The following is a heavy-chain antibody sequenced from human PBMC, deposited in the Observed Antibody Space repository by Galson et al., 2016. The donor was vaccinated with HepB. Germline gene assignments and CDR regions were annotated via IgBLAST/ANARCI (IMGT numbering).Heavy chain of an antibody. Sequence: SVKVSCKASGGSFSTNVIIWVRQAPGQGLEWMGGIIPMFGKTNYAQKFQGRVTMTADESSATAYMELSSLRYDDTAVYYCARGGGYQLLSSVTMVQTSQNWLDPWGQGALVTVSS. J-gene: IGHJ5*02. CDR1: GGSFSTNV. CDR2: IIPMFGKT. D-gene: IGHD2-2*01. V-gene: IGHV1-69*13. CDR3: ARGGGYQLLSSVTMVQTSQNWLDP.